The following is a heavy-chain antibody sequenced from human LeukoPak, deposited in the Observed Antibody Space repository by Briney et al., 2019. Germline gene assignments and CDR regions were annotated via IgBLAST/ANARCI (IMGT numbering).Heavy chain of an antibody. CDR1: GFTFSSYW. CDR3: ARQSLSPYDILTGSPLFYGMDV. J-gene: IGHJ6*02. CDR2: IKQDGSDK. D-gene: IGHD3-9*01. Sequence: GGTLRLSCAASGFTFSSYWMSWVRQAPGKGLEWVANIKQDGSDKYYVDSVKGRFTISRDNAKNSLYLQMNSLRAEDTAVYYCARQSLSPYDILTGSPLFYGMDVWGQGTTVTVSS. V-gene: IGHV3-7*01.